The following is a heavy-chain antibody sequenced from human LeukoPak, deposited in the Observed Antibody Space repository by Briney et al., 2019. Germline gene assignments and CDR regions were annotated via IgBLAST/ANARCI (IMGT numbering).Heavy chain of an antibody. V-gene: IGHV1-69*01. D-gene: IGHD3-9*01. CDR2: IIPIFGTA. Sequence: ASVKVSFKASGGTFSSYAISWVRQAPGQGLEWMGGIIPIFGTANYAQKFQGRVTITADESTSTAYMELSSLRSEDTAVYYCARGAERWYYDILTGYDYWGQGTLVTVSS. CDR3: ARGAERWYYDILTGYDY. J-gene: IGHJ4*02. CDR1: GGTFSSYA.